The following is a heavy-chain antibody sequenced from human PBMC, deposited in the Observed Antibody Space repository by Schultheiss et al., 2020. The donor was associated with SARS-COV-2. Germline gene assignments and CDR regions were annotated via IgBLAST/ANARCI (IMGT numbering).Heavy chain of an antibody. CDR1: GFTFSSHW. Sequence: GGSLRLSCAASGFTFSSHWMHWVRQAPGKGLVWVSRINRDGSSTTYADSVKGRFTISRDNAKNTLYLQMNSLRAEDTAVYYCARDTGGQWSRKDAFDIWGQGTMVTVSS. CDR3: ARDTGGQWSRKDAFDI. D-gene: IGHD6-19*01. CDR2: INRDGSST. V-gene: IGHV3-74*01. J-gene: IGHJ3*02.